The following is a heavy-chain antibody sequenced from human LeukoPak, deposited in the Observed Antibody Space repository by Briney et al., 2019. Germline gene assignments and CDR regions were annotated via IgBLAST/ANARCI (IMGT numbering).Heavy chain of an antibody. CDR3: ARDADLEATIIGAFDI. V-gene: IGHV3-7*01. CDR1: GLTFSRYW. J-gene: IGHJ3*02. Sequence: PGGSLRLSCAASGLTFSRYWMSWVRQAPGKGLEWVANINQDGSEKYYVDSVKGRFTISRDNAKNSLYLQMNSLRAEETAVYYCARDADLEATIIGAFDIWGQGTMVTVSS. CDR2: INQDGSEK. D-gene: IGHD5-24*01.